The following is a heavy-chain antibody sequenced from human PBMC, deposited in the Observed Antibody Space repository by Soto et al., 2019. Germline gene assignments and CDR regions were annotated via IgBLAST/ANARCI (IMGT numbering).Heavy chain of an antibody. Sequence: GGSLRLSCAASGFTFDVYAMHWVRQAPGKGLEWVSGISWNSGSIGYADSVKGRFTISRDNAKNSLYLQMNSLRAEDTALYYCAKGSYYYDSSGPRHAFDIWGKGTMVTVSS. CDR2: ISWNSGSI. V-gene: IGHV3-9*01. CDR3: AKGSYYYDSSGPRHAFDI. CDR1: GFTFDVYA. D-gene: IGHD3-22*01. J-gene: IGHJ3*02.